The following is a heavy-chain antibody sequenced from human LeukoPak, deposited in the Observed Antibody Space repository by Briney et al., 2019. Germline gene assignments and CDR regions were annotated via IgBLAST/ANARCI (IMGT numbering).Heavy chain of an antibody. CDR3: AKIDIGGDGGSYPYYYYYMDV. CDR2: IYYSGST. Sequence: PSETLSLTCTVSGGSISSSSYYWGWIRQPPGKGLEWIGSIYYSGSTYYNPSLKSRVTISVDTSKNQFSLKLSSVTAADTAVYYCAKIDIGGDGGSYPYYYYYMDVWGKGTTVTVSS. D-gene: IGHD1-26*01. CDR1: GGSISSSSYY. V-gene: IGHV4-39*01. J-gene: IGHJ6*03.